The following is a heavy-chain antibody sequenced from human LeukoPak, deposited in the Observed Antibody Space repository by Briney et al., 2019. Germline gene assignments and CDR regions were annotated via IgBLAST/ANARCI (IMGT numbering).Heavy chain of an antibody. V-gene: IGHV3-21*01. D-gene: IGHD2-15*01. CDR1: GFTFSNAW. CDR2: ISSSSSYI. J-gene: IGHJ5*02. Sequence: PGGSLRLSCAASGFTFSNAWMNWVRQAPGKGLEWVSSISSSSSYIYYADSVKGRFTISRDNAKNSLYLQMNSLRAEDTAVYYCAREKEVVAANNWFDPWGQGTLVTVSS. CDR3: AREKEVVAANNWFDP.